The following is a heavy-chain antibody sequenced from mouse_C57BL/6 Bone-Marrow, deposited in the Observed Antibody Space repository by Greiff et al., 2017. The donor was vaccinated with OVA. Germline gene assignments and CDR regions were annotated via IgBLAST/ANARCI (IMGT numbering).Heavy chain of an antibody. CDR3: AMVPLALYWDFDV. D-gene: IGHD4-1*01. V-gene: IGHV5-17*01. CDR1: GFTFSDYG. J-gene: IGHJ1*03. CDR2: ISSGSSTI. Sequence: EVQGVESGGGLVKPGGSLKLSCAASGFTFSDYGMHWVRQAPEKGLEWVAYISSGSSTIYYADTVKGRFTISRDNAKNTLFLQMTSLRSEDTAREYCAMVPLALYWDFDVWGTGTTVTVSS.